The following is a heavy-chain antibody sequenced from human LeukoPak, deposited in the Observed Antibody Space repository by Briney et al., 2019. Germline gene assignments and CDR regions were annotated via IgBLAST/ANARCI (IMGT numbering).Heavy chain of an antibody. CDR2: IHHSGSA. V-gene: IGHV4-34*01. J-gene: IGHJ3*01. CDR1: VESFSDHY. D-gene: IGHD3-16*01. Sequence: SETLSLTCAVYVESFSDHYWTWIRQPPGKGLEWIGEIHHSGSATYRLSLKSRVTISVDRSKNQFSLKLTSVTAADTAVYYCARDGAGGGTSNGFDVWGQGTMVTVSA. CDR3: ARDGAGGGTSNGFDV.